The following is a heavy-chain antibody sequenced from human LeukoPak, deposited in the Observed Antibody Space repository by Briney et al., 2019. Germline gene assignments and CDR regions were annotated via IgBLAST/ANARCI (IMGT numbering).Heavy chain of an antibody. CDR1: GFTFSSYA. CDR2: ISYDGSNK. Sequence: PGRSLRLSCAASGFTFSSYAMHWVRQAPGKGLEWVAVISYDGSNKYYADSVKGRFTISRDNSKNTLYLQMNSLRAEDTAVYYCARDPSLGLTGGPTPPWGQGTLVTVSS. J-gene: IGHJ5*02. D-gene: IGHD7-27*01. CDR3: ARDPSLGLTGGPTPP. V-gene: IGHV3-30-3*01.